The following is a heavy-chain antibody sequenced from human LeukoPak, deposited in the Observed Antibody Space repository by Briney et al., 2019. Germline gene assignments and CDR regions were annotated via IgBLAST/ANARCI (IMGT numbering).Heavy chain of an antibody. D-gene: IGHD6-19*01. CDR1: GYTFTNYG. Sequence: ASVKVSCKASGYTFTNYGITWVRQAPGQGLEWMGWISPYNGNTNYVQNLEGRVTMTTDTSTSTAYMELRSLRSDDTAVYFCARVREGSDWTGGCDYWGQGTLVTVSS. J-gene: IGHJ4*02. CDR2: ISPYNGNT. V-gene: IGHV1-18*01. CDR3: ARVREGSDWTGGCDY.